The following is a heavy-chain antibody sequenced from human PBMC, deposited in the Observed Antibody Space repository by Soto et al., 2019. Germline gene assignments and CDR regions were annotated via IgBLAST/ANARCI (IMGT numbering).Heavy chain of an antibody. V-gene: IGHV3-23*01. CDR2: ISGIGGIT. D-gene: IGHD6-19*01. CDR1: GFTFSSYA. CDR3: AKDLARRQWLFEY. J-gene: IGHJ4*02. Sequence: GGSLRLSCAASGFTFSSYAMSWVRQAPGKGLEWVSAISGIGGITYYADSVKGRFTISRDNSKNTLYLQMNSLRAEDTAVYYCAKDLARRQWLFEYWGKGNLVTVSS.